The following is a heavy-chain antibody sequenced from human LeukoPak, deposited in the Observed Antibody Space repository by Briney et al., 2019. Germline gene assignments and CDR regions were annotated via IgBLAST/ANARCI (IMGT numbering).Heavy chain of an antibody. CDR1: GYTFTSYG. CDR2: ISSKNGKT. D-gene: IGHD2-2*01. CDR3: ASPNSSTSGLDP. V-gene: IGHV1-18*01. Sequence: VASVKVSCKASGYTFTSYGIGWLRQAPGQGLEWMGWISSKNGKTNYAQKLQGRVTMTTDTSTSTAYMELRSLRSDDTAVYYCASPNSSTSGLDPWGQGTLVTVSS. J-gene: IGHJ5*02.